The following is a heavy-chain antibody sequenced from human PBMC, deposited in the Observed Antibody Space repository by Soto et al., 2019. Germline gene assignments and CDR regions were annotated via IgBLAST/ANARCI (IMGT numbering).Heavy chain of an antibody. D-gene: IGHD2-21*01. CDR2: ISTGGAYM. J-gene: IGHJ4*02. V-gene: IGHV3-21*06. CDR3: ARDIASPGGDYFDS. CDR1: GLTFRNYN. Sequence: EVQLVESGGGLVKAGGSLRLFCTASGLTFRNYNMNWVRQAPGKGLGWVSSISTGGAYMFYADSVKGRFTISRDNAQNSLFLQIDSPRAEDTAVYYCARDIASPGGDYFDSWGQGTLVTVSS.